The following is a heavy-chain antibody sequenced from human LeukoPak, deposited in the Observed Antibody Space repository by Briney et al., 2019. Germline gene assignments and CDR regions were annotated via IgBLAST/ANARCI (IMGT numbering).Heavy chain of an antibody. Sequence: PSETLSLTRTVSSGSISSNSYYWGWIRQPPGKGLEWVGSAYYSGSTYYNPSLKSRVTISVDTSKNQFSLKLSSVTAADTAVYYCASTRFNDFWSGPNSDYFDYWGQGTLVTVSS. V-gene: IGHV4-39*01. J-gene: IGHJ4*02. CDR3: ASTRFNDFWSGPNSDYFDY. CDR2: AYYSGST. CDR1: SGSISSNSYY. D-gene: IGHD3-3*01.